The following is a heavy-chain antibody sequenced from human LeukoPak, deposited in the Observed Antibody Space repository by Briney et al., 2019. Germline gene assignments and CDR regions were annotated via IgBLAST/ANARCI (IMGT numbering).Heavy chain of an antibody. CDR1: GGSINNFY. CDR3: ARGSNYYGSGSAYYYYMDV. D-gene: IGHD3-10*01. CDR2: IHASENT. J-gene: IGHJ6*03. V-gene: IGHV4-4*07. Sequence: PSETLSLTCTFSGGSINNFYWSWIRQPAGKGLEWIGRIHASENTNYNPSLKSRVTMSVEKSKKQFSLKLSSVTAADTAAYYCARGSNYYGSGSAYYYYMDVWGKGTTVTVSS.